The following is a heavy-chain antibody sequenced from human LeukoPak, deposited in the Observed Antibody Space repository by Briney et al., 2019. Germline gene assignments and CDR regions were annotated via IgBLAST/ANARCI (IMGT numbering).Heavy chain of an antibody. V-gene: IGHV3-23*01. Sequence: GGSLRLSCAASGFTFSNYHMNWVRQAPGKGLEWVSTISGGGDSTYYADSVKGRFTISRDNSKNILYLQMNSLRAEDTAVYYCAKPRYGGYYLDYWGQGTLVTVSS. CDR2: ISGGGDST. CDR3: AKPRYGGYYLDY. D-gene: IGHD2-21*01. CDR1: GFTFSNYH. J-gene: IGHJ4*02.